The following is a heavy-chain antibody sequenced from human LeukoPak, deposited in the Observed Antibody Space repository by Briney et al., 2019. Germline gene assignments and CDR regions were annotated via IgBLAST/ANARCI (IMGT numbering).Heavy chain of an antibody. J-gene: IGHJ4*02. D-gene: IGHD3-16*02. CDR3: ARDLATRQRTGLYDS. Sequence: GGSLRLSCAASGFTFSSYGMHWVRQAPGKGLEWVTLISYDGSNKYYADSVKGRFTISRDNSKNTLYLQVNSLRAEDTAVYYCARDLATRQRTGLYDSWGQGALVTVSS. CDR1: GFTFSSYG. CDR2: ISYDGSNK. V-gene: IGHV3-30*03.